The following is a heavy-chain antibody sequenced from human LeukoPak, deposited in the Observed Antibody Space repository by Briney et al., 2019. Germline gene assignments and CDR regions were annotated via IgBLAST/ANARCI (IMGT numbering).Heavy chain of an antibody. D-gene: IGHD3-22*01. CDR2: ISGSGGST. Sequence: GGSLRLSCAASGFTFSSYAMSWVRQAPGKGLEWVSAISGSGGSTYYADSVKGRFTISRDNSKNTLYLQMNSLRAEDTAVYYCAKDLVSYYDSSGYYQRGEYFQHWGQGTLVTVSS. V-gene: IGHV3-23*01. J-gene: IGHJ1*01. CDR1: GFTFSSYA. CDR3: AKDLVSYYDSSGYYQRGEYFQH.